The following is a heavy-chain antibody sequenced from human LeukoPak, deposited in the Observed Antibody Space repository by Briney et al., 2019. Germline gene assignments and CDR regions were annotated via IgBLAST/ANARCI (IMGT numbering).Heavy chain of an antibody. D-gene: IGHD2-15*01. Sequence: GESLKISCKGSGYSFTSQWIGWVRQMPGKGLEWMGIISPGDSDTRYSPSFQGQVTISADKSINTAYLQWNSLKASDTAMYYCARSVCSGGSCYLDYWGQGTLVTASS. J-gene: IGHJ4*02. CDR2: ISPGDSDT. V-gene: IGHV5-51*01. CDR1: GYSFTSQW. CDR3: ARSVCSGGSCYLDY.